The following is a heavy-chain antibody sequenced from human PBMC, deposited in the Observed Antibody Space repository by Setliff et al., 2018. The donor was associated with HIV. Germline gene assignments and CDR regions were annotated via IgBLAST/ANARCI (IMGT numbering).Heavy chain of an antibody. V-gene: IGHV4-30-4*08. CDR3: ARTKADGYNGVFDS. CDR1: GGSISSNNYY. CDR2: IYYSGST. Sequence: SETLSLTCTVSGGSISSNNYYWSWIRQPPGKGLEWIGNIYYSGSTYYNPSLKSRVTISVDTSKNRFSLRLTSVTAADTAVYYSARTKADGYNGVFDSWGQGTLVTVSS. J-gene: IGHJ4*02. D-gene: IGHD5-12*01.